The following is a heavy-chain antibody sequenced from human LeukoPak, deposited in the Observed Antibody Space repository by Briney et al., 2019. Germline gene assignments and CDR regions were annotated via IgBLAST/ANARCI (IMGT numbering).Heavy chain of an antibody. CDR2: IIPIFGTA. D-gene: IGHD3-10*01. CDR3: VRDGTLGFVDWYFDL. J-gene: IGHJ2*01. V-gene: IGHV1-69*13. CDR1: GYTFTSYA. Sequence: SVKVSCKASGYTFTSYAISWVRPAPGQGLEWMGGIIPIFGTANYAQKFQGRVTITADESTSTAYMELSSLRSEDTAVYYCVRDGTLGFVDWYFDLWGRGTLVTVSS.